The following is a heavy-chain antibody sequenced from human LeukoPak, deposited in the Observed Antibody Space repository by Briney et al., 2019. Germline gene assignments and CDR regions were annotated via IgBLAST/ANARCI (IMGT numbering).Heavy chain of an antibody. D-gene: IGHD4-17*01. CDR2: ISSSSYI. J-gene: IGHJ4*02. CDR3: ARDTTYGDYTL. V-gene: IGHV3-21*01. Sequence: GGSLRLSCAASGFTFSSYSMNWVRQAPGKGLEWVSSISSSSYIYYADSVKGRFTISRDNAKNSPYLQMNSLRAEDTAVYYCARDTTYGDYTLWGQGTLVTVSS. CDR1: GFTFSSYS.